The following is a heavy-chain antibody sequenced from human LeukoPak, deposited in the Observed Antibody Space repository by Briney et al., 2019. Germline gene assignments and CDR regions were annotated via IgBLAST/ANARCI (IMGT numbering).Heavy chain of an antibody. V-gene: IGHV3-7*03. Sequence: GGSLRLSCAASGFTFSSYWMSWVRQAPGKGLEWVANIKQDGSEKYYVDSVKGRFTISRDNAKNSLYLQMNSLRAEDTAVYYCASSSADDAFDIWGQGTMVTVSS. CDR3: ASSSADDAFDI. CDR1: GFTFSSYW. CDR2: IKQDGSEK. D-gene: IGHD3-10*01. J-gene: IGHJ3*02.